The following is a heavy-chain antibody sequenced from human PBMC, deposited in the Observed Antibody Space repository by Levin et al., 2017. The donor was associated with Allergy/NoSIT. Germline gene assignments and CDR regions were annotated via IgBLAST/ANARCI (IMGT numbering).Heavy chain of an antibody. V-gene: IGHV4-34*01. CDR2: INHSGST. CDR3: ARAARVYCSGGSCSYFQH. J-gene: IGHJ1*01. Sequence: PSETLSLTCAVYGGSFSGYYWSWIRQPPGKGLEWIGEINHSGSTNYNPSLKSRVTISVDTSKNQFSLKLSSVTAADTAVYYCARAARVYCSGGSCSYFQHWGQGTLVTVSS. D-gene: IGHD2-15*01. CDR1: GGSFSGYY.